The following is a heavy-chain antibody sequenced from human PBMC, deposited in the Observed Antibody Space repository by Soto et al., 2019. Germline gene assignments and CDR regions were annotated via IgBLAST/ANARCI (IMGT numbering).Heavy chain of an antibody. J-gene: IGHJ5*02. CDR3: ATMATFGSLTWFDH. Sequence: ASVQSSCKACLDTFSSNEVSCVRQDTGQGLEWMGWMNPGSGDTGYAQKFQGRVTMTRDISIATAYMELSSLRSDDTAIYYCATMATFGSLTWFDHWGQGTLVTV. D-gene: IGHD3-10*01. CDR2: MNPGSGDT. CDR1: LDTFSSNE. V-gene: IGHV1-8*01.